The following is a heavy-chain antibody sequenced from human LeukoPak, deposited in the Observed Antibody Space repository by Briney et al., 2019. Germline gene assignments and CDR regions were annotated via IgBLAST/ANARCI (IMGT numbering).Heavy chain of an antibody. Sequence: PGGSLRLSSAASGFTFNNYAMTWVRQAPGKGLEWVSGISGSDGTTFYADSVKGRFIISRDNSKNTLFLQMNSLRAEDTAVYYCVKGXTXXXXFSXGDWGQXTLVTVS. CDR2: ISGSDGTT. CDR1: GFTFNNYA. V-gene: IGHV3-23*01. CDR3: VKGXTXXXXFSXGD. D-gene: IGHD2/OR15-2a*01. J-gene: IGHJ1*01.